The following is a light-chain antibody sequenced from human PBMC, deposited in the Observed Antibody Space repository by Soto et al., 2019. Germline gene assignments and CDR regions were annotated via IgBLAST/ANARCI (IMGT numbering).Light chain of an antibody. CDR2: DAS. V-gene: IGKV3-11*01. CDR1: QSVTSC. CDR3: QQSSGWPRT. J-gene: IGKJ1*01. Sequence: EVVLTQSPATLSLSPGERDTLSCRASQSVTSCLAWYQQKPGQAPRLLIYDASKRAAGIPARFTGSGSGTDFTLTISSLEREDFAVYYCQQSSGWPRTLAQGTKVEVK.